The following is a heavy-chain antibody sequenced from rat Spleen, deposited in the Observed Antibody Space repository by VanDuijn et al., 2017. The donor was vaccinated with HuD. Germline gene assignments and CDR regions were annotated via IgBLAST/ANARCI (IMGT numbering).Heavy chain of an antibody. CDR3: ASHYDGTYYYFDY. D-gene: IGHD1-12*02. V-gene: IGHV4-2*01. CDR2: INKDSSTI. CDR1: GFNFNDYW. J-gene: IGHJ2*01. Sequence: EVKLVESGGGLVQPGRSLKLSCAASGFNFNDYWMGWVRQAPGKGLEWIGEINKDSSTIQYAPSLKDKFNISRDNAQNTLYLQMNKLGSEDKATYYCASHYDGTYYYFDYWGQGVMVTVSS.